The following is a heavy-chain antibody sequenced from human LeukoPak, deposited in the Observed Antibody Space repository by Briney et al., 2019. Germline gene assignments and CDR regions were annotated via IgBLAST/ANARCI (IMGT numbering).Heavy chain of an antibody. CDR1: GYSISSGYY. Sequence: PSETLSLTCTVSGYSISSGYYWGWIRQPPGKGLEWIGSIYHSGSTYYNPSLKSRVTISVDTSKNQFSLKLSSVTAADTAVYYCARVKSGSYALGAFDIWGQGTMVTVSS. V-gene: IGHV4-38-2*02. J-gene: IGHJ3*02. D-gene: IGHD1-26*01. CDR2: IYHSGST. CDR3: ARVKSGSYALGAFDI.